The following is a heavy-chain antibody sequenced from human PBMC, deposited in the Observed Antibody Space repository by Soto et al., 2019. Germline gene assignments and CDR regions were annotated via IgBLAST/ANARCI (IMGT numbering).Heavy chain of an antibody. CDR2: SNSDGSST. CDR3: ARCHPTSYDSMDV. V-gene: IGHV3-74*01. CDR1: GFTFSSYW. D-gene: IGHD5-18*01. J-gene: IGHJ6*02. Sequence: EVQLVESGGGLVQPGGSLRLSCAASGFTFSSYWMQWVRQAPGKGLVWVSRSNSDGSSTSYADSVKGRFTISRDNAKNTLYLQMNSLRAEDTAVYYRARCHPTSYDSMDVWGQGTTVTVSS.